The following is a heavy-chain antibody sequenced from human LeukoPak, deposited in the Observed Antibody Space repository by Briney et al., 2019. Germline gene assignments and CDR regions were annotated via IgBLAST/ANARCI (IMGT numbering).Heavy chain of an antibody. J-gene: IGHJ4*02. CDR3: ASLTLDYAFDY. CDR2: IYYSGST. CDR1: GGSISSYY. D-gene: IGHD4-17*01. Sequence: PSETLSLTCTVSGGSISSYYWSWIRQPPGKGLEWIGYIYYSGSTNYNPSLKSRVTISGDTSKNQFSLKLSSVTAADTAVYYCASLTLDYAFDYWGQGTLVTVSS. V-gene: IGHV4-59*08.